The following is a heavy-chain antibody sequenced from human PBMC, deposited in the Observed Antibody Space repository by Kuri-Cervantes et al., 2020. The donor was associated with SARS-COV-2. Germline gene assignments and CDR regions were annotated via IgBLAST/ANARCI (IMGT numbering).Heavy chain of an antibody. CDR1: GFTFSSYS. V-gene: IGHV3-21*04. D-gene: IGHD4-17*01. CDR3: AKNTVTVWYFDL. CDR2: ISSSSSYI. Sequence: GGSLRLSCAASGFTFSSYSMNWVRQAPGKGLEWVSSISSSSSYIYYADSVKGRFTISRGNAKNSLYLQMNSLRAEDTAVYYCAKNTVTVWYFDLWGRGTLVTVSS. J-gene: IGHJ2*01.